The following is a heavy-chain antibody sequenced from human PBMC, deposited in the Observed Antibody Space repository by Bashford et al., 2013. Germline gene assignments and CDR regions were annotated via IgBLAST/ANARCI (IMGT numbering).Heavy chain of an antibody. CDR1: GGSISSYY. CDR3: ARSDVVVADFDY. J-gene: IGHJ4*02. CDR2: IYYSGST. Sequence: SETLSLTCTVSGGSISSYYWSWIRQPPGKGLEWIGYIYYSGSTNYNPSLKSRVTISVDTSKNQFSLKLSSVTAADTAVYYCARSDVVVADFDYWGQGTLVTVSS. D-gene: IGHD2-15*01. V-gene: IGHV4-59*01.